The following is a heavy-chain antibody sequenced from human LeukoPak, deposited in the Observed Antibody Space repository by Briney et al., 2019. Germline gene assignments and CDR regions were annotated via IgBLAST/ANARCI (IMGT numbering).Heavy chain of an antibody. Sequence: PSQTLSLTCTVSGGSISSGGYYWSWIRQPPGKGLEWIGYIYHSGSTYYNPSLKSRVTISVDRSKNQFSLKLSSVTAADTAVYYCARGYCSSTSCHVLPYFDYWGQGTLVTVSS. CDR1: GGSISSGGYY. CDR3: ARGYCSSTSCHVLPYFDY. V-gene: IGHV4-30-2*01. J-gene: IGHJ4*02. CDR2: IYHSGST. D-gene: IGHD2-2*01.